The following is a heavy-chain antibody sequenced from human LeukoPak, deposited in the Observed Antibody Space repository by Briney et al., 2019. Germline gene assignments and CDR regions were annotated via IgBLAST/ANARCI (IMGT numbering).Heavy chain of an antibody. CDR3: ARVDCSSTSCYTNWFDP. J-gene: IGHJ5*02. D-gene: IGHD2-2*01. CDR2: INWNGGST. Sequence: PGGSLRLSCAASGFTFDDYGMSWVRQAPGKGLEWVSGINWNGGSTGYADSVEGRFTISRDNAKNSLYLQMNSLRAEDTALYHCARVDCSSTSCYTNWFDPWGQGTLVTVSS. CDR1: GFTFDDYG. V-gene: IGHV3-20*01.